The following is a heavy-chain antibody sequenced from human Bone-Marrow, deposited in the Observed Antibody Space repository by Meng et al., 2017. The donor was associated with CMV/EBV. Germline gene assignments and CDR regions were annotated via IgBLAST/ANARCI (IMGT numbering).Heavy chain of an antibody. Sequence: TLSLTCTVSGGSISSYYWSWIRQPPGKALEWLALIYWNDDKRYSPSLKSRLTITKDTSKNQVVLTMTNMDPVDTATYYCAHRRDSSSWYYFDYWGQGTLVTVSS. D-gene: IGHD6-13*01. CDR1: GGSISSYYW. CDR2: IYWNDDK. CDR3: AHRRDSSSWYYFDY. J-gene: IGHJ4*02. V-gene: IGHV2-5*01.